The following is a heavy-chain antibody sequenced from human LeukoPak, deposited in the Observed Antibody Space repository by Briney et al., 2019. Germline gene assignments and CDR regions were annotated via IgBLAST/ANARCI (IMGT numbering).Heavy chain of an antibody. CDR3: ARERNRLVDY. D-gene: IGHD2/OR15-2a*01. J-gene: IGHJ4*02. V-gene: IGHV4-31*03. CDR2: SYGNS. Sequence: SETLSLTCTVSGDPITRGGYFWSWIRQYPGKGLEWIGYSYGNSNYDPSLKNRVTISVDTSRNKFSLKMTSVTAADTAVYYCARERNRLVDYWGQGTLVTVSS. CDR1: GDPITRGGYF.